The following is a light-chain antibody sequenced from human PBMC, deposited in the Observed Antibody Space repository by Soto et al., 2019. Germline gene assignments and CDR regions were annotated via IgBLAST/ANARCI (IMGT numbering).Light chain of an antibody. CDR2: WAS. J-gene: IGKJ4*01. CDR3: QQYYTTLALT. CDR1: QSVLYSSNNKNY. V-gene: IGKV4-1*01. Sequence: DIVMTQSPDSLAVPLGERATINCKSSQSVLYSSNNKNYLAWYQRKPGQPPKLLIYWASTRESGVPDRFSGSGSGTDFTLTISSLQAEDVAFYYCQQYYTTLALTFGGGTKVEIK.